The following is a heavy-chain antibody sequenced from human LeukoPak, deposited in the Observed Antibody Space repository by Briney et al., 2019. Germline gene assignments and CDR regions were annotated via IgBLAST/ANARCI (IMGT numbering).Heavy chain of an antibody. CDR2: IWYDGSNK. J-gene: IGHJ4*02. CDR3: ARGGTVGATTTGDY. D-gene: IGHD1-26*01. CDR1: GFTFSSYG. Sequence: GGSLRLSCAASGFTFSSYGMHWVRQAPGKGLEWVAVIWYDGSNKYYADSVKGRFTISRDNSKNTLYLQMNSLRAEDTAVYYCARGGTVGATTTGDYWGQGTLVTVPS. V-gene: IGHV3-33*01.